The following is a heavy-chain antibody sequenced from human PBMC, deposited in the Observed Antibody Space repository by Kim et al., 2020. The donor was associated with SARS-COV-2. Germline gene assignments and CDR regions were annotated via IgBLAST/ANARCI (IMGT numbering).Heavy chain of an antibody. V-gene: IGHV3-30-3*01. Sequence: GGSLRLSCAASGFTFSSYAMHWVRQAPGKGLEWVAVISYDGSNKYYADSVKGRFTISRDNSKNTLYLQMNSLRAEDTAMYYCARDRDRASWPPFDAFDI. CDR2: ISYDGSNK. CDR3: ARDRDRASWPPFDAFDI. D-gene: IGHD2-2*01. CDR1: GFTFSSYA. J-gene: IGHJ3*02.